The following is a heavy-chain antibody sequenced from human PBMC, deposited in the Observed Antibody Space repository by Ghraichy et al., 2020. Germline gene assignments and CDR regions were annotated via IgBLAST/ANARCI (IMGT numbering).Heavy chain of an antibody. J-gene: IGHJ5*02. V-gene: IGHV2-5*02. CDR3: ARGQQLVGENWFDP. CDR1: GFSLSTSGVG. D-gene: IGHD6-13*01. Sequence: SGPTLVKPTQTLTLTCTFSGFSLSTSGVGVGWIRQPPGKALEWLALIYWDDDKRYSPSLKSRLTITKDTSKNQVVLTMTNMDPVDTATYYCARGQQLVGENWFDPWGQGTLVTVSS. CDR2: IYWDDDK.